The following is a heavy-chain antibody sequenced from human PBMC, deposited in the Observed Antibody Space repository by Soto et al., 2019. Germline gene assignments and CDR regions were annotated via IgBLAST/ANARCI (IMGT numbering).Heavy chain of an antibody. Sequence: SETLSLTCAVSGGSISSSIWWTWVRQPPGKGLEWIGEIYHSGSTNYIPSLKSRVTISVDKSKNQFSLKLTSVTAADTAVYYCATRFDGLGSYEYWGQGTLVTVSS. V-gene: IGHV4-4*02. CDR2: IYHSGST. J-gene: IGHJ4*02. CDR3: ATRFDGLGSYEY. D-gene: IGHD3-10*01. CDR1: GGSISSSIW.